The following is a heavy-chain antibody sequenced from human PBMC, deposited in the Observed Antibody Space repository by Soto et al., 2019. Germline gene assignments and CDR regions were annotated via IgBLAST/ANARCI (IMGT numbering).Heavy chain of an antibody. CDR2: INPNSGGT. Sequence: ASVKVSCKASGYTFTVYYMHWVRQAPGQGLEWMGWINPNSGGTNYAQKFQGWVTMTRDTSISTAYIELSRLRSDDTAVYYCARDYCSGGSCLYYFDYWGQGTLVTVSS. D-gene: IGHD2-15*01. CDR1: GYTFTVYY. J-gene: IGHJ4*02. V-gene: IGHV1-2*04. CDR3: ARDYCSGGSCLYYFDY.